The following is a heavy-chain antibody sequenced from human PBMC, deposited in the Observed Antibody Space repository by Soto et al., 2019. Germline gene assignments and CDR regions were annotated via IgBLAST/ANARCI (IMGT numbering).Heavy chain of an antibody. CDR2: FYFSGNT. V-gene: IGHV4-59*01. CDR3: ARARHRTRSPRRVFDP. Sequence: SETPSLTCAVSGASINTYYWSWIRQPPGKGLEWIGYFYFSGNTNYSPSLKSRVNISVDLSKNQFSLNLSSVTAADTAVYYCARARHRTRSPRRVFDPRCQGILVT. CDR1: GASINTYY. J-gene: IGHJ5*02.